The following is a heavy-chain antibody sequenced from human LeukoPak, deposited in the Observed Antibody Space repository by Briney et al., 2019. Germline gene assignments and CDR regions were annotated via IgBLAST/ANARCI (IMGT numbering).Heavy chain of an antibody. J-gene: IGHJ4*02. CDR2: ISWKSGTI. CDR1: GFTFDEYT. D-gene: IGHD5-24*01. V-gene: IGHV3-9*03. CDR3: VKARRDGYNSWGIFDY. Sequence: GGSLRLSCAASGFTFDEYTMHWVRQAPGKGLEWVSGISWKSGTIGYADSVKGRFTISRDNAKNSLYLQMNSLRVEDMALYYCVKARRDGYNSWGIFDYWGQGTLVTVSS.